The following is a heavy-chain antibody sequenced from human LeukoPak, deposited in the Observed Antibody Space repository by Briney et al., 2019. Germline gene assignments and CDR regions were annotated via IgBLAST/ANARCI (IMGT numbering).Heavy chain of an antibody. V-gene: IGHV4-34*01. Sequence: SETLSLTCAVSGGSFSGYYWSWIRLPPGKGLEWIGEINHSGSTNYNPSLKSRVTISVDTSKNQFSLKLSSETAADTAVYYCATLGGTLGQTNYSAYWGQGTLVTVSS. CDR1: GGSFSGYY. CDR3: ATLGGTLGQTNYSAY. CDR2: INHSGST. J-gene: IGHJ4*02. D-gene: IGHD3-16*01.